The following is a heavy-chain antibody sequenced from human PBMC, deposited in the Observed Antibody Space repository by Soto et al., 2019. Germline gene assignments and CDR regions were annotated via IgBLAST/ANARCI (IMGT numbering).Heavy chain of an antibody. Sequence: QVQLVESGGGVVQPGRSLRLSCAASGFTFSSYGMHWVRQAPGKGLEWVAVIWYDGSNKYYADSVKGRFTISRDNSKNTLYLQMNSLRAEDTAVYYRAREAGTTRYYGMDVWGQGTTVTVSS. V-gene: IGHV3-33*01. J-gene: IGHJ6*02. CDR1: GFTFSSYG. CDR2: IWYDGSNK. D-gene: IGHD1-7*01. CDR3: AREAGTTRYYGMDV.